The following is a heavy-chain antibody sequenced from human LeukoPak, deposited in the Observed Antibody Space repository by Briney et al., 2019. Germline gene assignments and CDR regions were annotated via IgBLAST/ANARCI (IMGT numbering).Heavy chain of an antibody. D-gene: IGHD2-15*01. Sequence: KPSETLSLTCAVYGGSFSGYYWSWIRQPPGKGLEWIGEINHSGSTNYNPSLKSRVTISVDTSKNQFSLKLSSVTAADTAVYYCARSYCSGGSCPSRDWGQGTLVTVSS. CDR2: INHSGST. CDR1: GGSFSGYY. V-gene: IGHV4-34*01. CDR3: ARSYCSGGSCPSRD. J-gene: IGHJ4*02.